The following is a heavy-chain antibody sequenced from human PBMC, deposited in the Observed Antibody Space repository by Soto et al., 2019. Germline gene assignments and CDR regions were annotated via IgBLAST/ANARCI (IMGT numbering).Heavy chain of an antibody. CDR3: AKGAGDRLSLGMDV. CDR2: ISYDGNNT. V-gene: IGHV3-30*18. Sequence: QVQLVESGGGVVQPGWSLRLSCAASGFSISDYGMEWVRQAPGKGLEWVALISYDGNNTYYADSVKGRFTISRDNSKDTLFLQMPGLRAEDTAVYYCAKGAGDRLSLGMDVWGQGTTVTVSS. J-gene: IGHJ6*02. CDR1: GFSISDYG. D-gene: IGHD1-26*01.